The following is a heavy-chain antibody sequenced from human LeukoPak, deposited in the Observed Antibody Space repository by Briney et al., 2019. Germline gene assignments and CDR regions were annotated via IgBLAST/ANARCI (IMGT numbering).Heavy chain of an antibody. CDR2: ISGSGGST. D-gene: IGHD1-1*01. V-gene: IGHV3-23*01. CDR3: AKDANTTPAEPWFDP. J-gene: IGHJ5*02. CDR1: GFTFSSYA. Sequence: PGRPLRLSCAASGFTFSSYAMSWVRQAPGKGLEWVSAISGSGGSTYYADSVKGRFTISRDNSKNTLYLQMNSLRAEDTAVYYCAKDANTTPAEPWFDPWGQGTLVTVSS.